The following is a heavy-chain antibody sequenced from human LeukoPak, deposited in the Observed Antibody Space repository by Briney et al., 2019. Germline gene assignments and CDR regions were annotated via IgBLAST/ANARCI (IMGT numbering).Heavy chain of an antibody. V-gene: IGHV1-69*13. J-gene: IGHJ6*02. CDR3: ARTLDCSSTSCYTEPNYYYYGMDV. CDR2: IIPIFGTA. D-gene: IGHD2-2*02. CDR1: GGTFSSYA. Sequence: GASVKVSCKASGGTFSSYAISWVRKAPGQGLEWMGGIIPIFGTANYAQKFQGRVTITADESTSTAYMELSSLRSEDTAVYYCARTLDCSSTSCYTEPNYYYYGMDVWGQGTTVTVSS.